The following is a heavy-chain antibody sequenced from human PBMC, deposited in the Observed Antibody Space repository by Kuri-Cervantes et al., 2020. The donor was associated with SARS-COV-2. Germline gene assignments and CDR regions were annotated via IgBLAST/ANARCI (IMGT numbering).Heavy chain of an antibody. V-gene: IGHV4-34*01. CDR1: GGSFSGYY. CDR2: INHSGST. J-gene: IGHJ4*02. Sequence: SQTLSLTCAVYGGSFSGYYWSWIRQPPGKGLEWIGEINHSGSTNYNPSLKSRVTISVDQSKNQFSLKLSSVTAADTAVYYCARDAHCSSTSCKPLDYWGQGTQVTVSS. CDR3: ARDAHCSSTSCKPLDY. D-gene: IGHD2-2*01.